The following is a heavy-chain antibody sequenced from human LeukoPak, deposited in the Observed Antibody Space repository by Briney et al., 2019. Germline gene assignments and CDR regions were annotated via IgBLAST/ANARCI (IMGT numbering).Heavy chain of an antibody. CDR2: FDPEDGET. CDR3: ATRPVVLTIFGVGPFDY. CDR1: GYTLTELS. V-gene: IGHV1-24*01. Sequence: ASVKVSCKVSGYTLTELSMHWVRQAPGEGLEWMGGFDPEDGETIYAQKFQGRVTMTEDTSTDTAYIELSSLRSEDTAVYYCATRPVVLTIFGVGPFDYWGQGTLVTVSS. D-gene: IGHD3-3*01. J-gene: IGHJ4*02.